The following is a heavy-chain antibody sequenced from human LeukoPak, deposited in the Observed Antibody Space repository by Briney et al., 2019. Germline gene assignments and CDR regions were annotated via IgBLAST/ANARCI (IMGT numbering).Heavy chain of an antibody. CDR2: ISSSSSYI. V-gene: IGHV3-21*01. CDR1: GFTFSSYS. Sequence: PGGSLRLSCAASGFTFSSYSMNWVRQAPGKGLEWVSSISSSSSYIYYADSVKGRFTISRDNAKNSLYLQMNSLRAEDTAVYYCARVGDYDILTGHAFDIWGQGTMVTVSS. D-gene: IGHD3-9*01. J-gene: IGHJ3*02. CDR3: ARVGDYDILTGHAFDI.